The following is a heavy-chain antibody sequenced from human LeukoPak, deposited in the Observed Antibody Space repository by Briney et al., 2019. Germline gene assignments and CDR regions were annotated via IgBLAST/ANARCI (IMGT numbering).Heavy chain of an antibody. J-gene: IGHJ2*01. CDR2: INPNSGGT. V-gene: IGHV1-2*06. CDR3: ARVAIWVRQTYYYDSSGYYSYWYFDL. Sequence: ASVKVSCKASGYTFTGYYMHWVRQAPGQGLEWMGRINPNSGGTNYAQKFQGRVTMTRDTSISTAYMELSRLRSDDTAVCYCARVAIWVRQTYYYDSSGYYSYWYFDLWGRGTLVTVSS. CDR1: GYTFTGYY. D-gene: IGHD3-22*01.